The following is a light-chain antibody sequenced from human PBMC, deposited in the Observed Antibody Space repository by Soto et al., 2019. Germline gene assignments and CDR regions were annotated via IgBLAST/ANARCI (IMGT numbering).Light chain of an antibody. J-gene: IGKJ1*01. Sequence: DIPMTQSPSSLSGSVGDRVTIAFRASQGIGNDLGWYQQKPGKAPKRLIYAASSLQSGVPSRFSGSGSGTEFTLTISSLQPEDFATYFCLQHNSYPRTFGQGTKVDIK. CDR2: AAS. CDR1: QGIGND. V-gene: IGKV1-17*01. CDR3: LQHNSYPRT.